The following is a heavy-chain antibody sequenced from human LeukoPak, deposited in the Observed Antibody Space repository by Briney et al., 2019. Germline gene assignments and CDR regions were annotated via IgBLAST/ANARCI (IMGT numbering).Heavy chain of an antibody. V-gene: IGHV3-7*03. CDR3: ARARVVTKWIDY. CDR1: GFTFSTYW. J-gene: IGHJ4*02. Sequence: GGSLRLSCAASGFTFSTYWMSWVRQAPGKGLEWVANIKQDGSGKYYVDSVKGRFTISRDNAKKSLYLQLNSLRAEDTAAYYCARARVVTKWIDYWGQGTLVTVSS. CDR2: IKQDGSGK. D-gene: IGHD2-21*02.